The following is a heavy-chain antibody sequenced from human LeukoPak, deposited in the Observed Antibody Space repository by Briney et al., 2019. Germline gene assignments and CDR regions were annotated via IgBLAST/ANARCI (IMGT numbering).Heavy chain of an antibody. J-gene: IGHJ6*02. CDR2: INHSGST. CDR3: ARVSSSFRSYYYYGMGV. D-gene: IGHD6-13*01. CDR1: GGSFSGYY. Sequence: SETLSLTCAVYGGSFSGYYWSWIRQPPGKGLEWIGEINHSGSTNYNPSLKSRVTISVDTSKNQFSLKLSSVTAADTAVYYCARVSSSFRSYYYYGMGVWGQGTTVTVSS. V-gene: IGHV4-34*01.